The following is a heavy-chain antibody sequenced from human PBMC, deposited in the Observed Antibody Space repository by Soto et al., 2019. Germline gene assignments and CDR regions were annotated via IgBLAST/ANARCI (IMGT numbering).Heavy chain of an antibody. V-gene: IGHV4-39*01. CDR3: ARHGPGSSSVWVLYNWFDP. J-gene: IGHJ5*02. D-gene: IGHD6-6*01. CDR2: IYHSGST. CDR1: GGSISSSSYF. Sequence: ETLSLTCTVSGGSISSSSYFWGCIRQPPGKGMEWIGSIYHSGSTNYNPSLKSRVTISVDTSKNQFSLKLNSVTAADTAVYYCARHGPGSSSVWVLYNWFDPWGQGTLVTVSS.